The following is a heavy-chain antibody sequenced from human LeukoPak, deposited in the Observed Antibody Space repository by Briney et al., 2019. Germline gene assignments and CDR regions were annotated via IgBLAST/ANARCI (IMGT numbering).Heavy chain of an antibody. D-gene: IGHD3-3*01. CDR2: ISSSSSYI. CDR1: GFTFSSYS. V-gene: IGHV3-21*01. Sequence: GGSLRLSCAASGFTFSSYSMNWVRQAPGKGLEWVSSISSSSSYIYYADSVKGRFTISRDNAKNSLYLQMNSLRAEDTAVYYCARAQSPRFPDYYGMDVWGQGTTVTVSS. J-gene: IGHJ6*02. CDR3: ARAQSPRFPDYYGMDV.